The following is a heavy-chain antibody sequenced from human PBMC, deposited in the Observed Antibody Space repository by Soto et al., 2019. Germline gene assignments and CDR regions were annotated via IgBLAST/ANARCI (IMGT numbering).Heavy chain of an antibody. CDR2: INWNSGSI. V-gene: IGHV3-9*01. Sequence: EVQLVESGGGLVQPGRSLRLSCAASGFPFDDYDMHWVRQVLGKGLEWVSGINWNSGSIGYADSVKGRFAISRDNAKNSLHLPMNSLSAEDTAFYYCVKDESINWYSGHFRHWGQGNQVTVSS. J-gene: IGHJ1*01. CDR3: VKDESINWYSGHFRH. D-gene: IGHD6-13*01. CDR1: GFPFDDYD.